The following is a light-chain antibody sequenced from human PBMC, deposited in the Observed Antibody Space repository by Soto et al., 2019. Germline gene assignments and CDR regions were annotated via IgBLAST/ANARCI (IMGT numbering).Light chain of an antibody. CDR2: DVS. J-gene: IGLJ1*01. Sequence: QSVLTQPASVSGSPGQSITISCTGTSSDVGGYNYVSWYQQYPGKAPKVMIYDVSNRPSRVSNRFSGSKSGDTASLTISGLQAEDEADYYCSSYTRSSTLYVFGTGTRSPS. CDR3: SSYTRSSTLYV. CDR1: SSDVGGYNY. V-gene: IGLV2-14*03.